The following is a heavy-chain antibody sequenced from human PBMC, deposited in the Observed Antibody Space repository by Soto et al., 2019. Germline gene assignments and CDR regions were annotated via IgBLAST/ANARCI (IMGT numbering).Heavy chain of an antibody. CDR1: GDTFTSYY. V-gene: IGHV1-46*01. J-gene: IGHJ4*02. Sequence: ASVKVSCKASGDTFTSYYMHCVRQAPGQVLEWMGIINPSGGSTSYAQKFQGRVTMTRDTSTSTVYMELSSLRSEDTAMYYCARDRTITGTSNEFDYWGQGTLVTVSS. CDR2: INPSGGST. D-gene: IGHD1-7*01. CDR3: ARDRTITGTSNEFDY.